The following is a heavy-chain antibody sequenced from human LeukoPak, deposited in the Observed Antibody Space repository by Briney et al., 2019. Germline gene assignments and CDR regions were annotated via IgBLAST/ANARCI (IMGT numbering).Heavy chain of an antibody. CDR3: ATVGNYYDGSGYYYFDY. CDR2: FDPEDGET. J-gene: IGHJ4*02. D-gene: IGHD3-22*01. V-gene: IGHV1-24*01. Sequence: ASVKVSCKVSGYTLTELSMHWVRQAPGKGLEWMGGFDPEDGETIYAQKFQGRVTMTEDTSTDTAYMELSSLRSEDTAVYYCATVGNYYDGSGYYYFDYWGQGTLVTVSS. CDR1: GYTLTELS.